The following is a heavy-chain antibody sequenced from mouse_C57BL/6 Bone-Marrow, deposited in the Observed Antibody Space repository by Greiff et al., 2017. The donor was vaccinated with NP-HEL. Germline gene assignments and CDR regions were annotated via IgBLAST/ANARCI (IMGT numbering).Heavy chain of an antibody. V-gene: IGHV1-82*01. CDR3: ARSPFGYWYFDV. CDR2: IYPGDGDT. CDR1: GYAFSSSW. Sequence: VMLVESGPELVKPGASVKISCKASGYAFSSSWMNWVKQRPGKGLEWIGRIYPGDGDTNYNGKFKGKATLTADKSSSTAYMQLSSLTSEDSAVYFCARSPFGYWYFDVWGTGTTVTVSS. D-gene: IGHD3-1*01. J-gene: IGHJ1*03.